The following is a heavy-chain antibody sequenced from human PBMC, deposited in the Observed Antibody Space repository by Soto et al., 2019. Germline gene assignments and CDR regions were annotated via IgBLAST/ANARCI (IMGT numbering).Heavy chain of an antibody. J-gene: IGHJ4*02. V-gene: IGHV4-34*01. D-gene: IGHD2-21*02. CDR1: GGSFSGYY. CDR2: INHSGST. Sequence: QVQLQQWGAGLLKPSETLYLTCAVYGGSFSGYYWSWIRQPPGKGLEWIGEINHSGSTNYNPSLKSRVTISVDTSKNQFSLKLSSVTAADTAVYYCARGGIAYCGGDCYSRDYYFDYWGQGTLVTVSS. CDR3: ARGGIAYCGGDCYSRDYYFDY.